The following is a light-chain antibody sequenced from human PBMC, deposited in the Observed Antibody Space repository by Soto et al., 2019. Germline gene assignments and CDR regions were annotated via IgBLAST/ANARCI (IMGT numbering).Light chain of an antibody. CDR1: HVVSNY. CDR2: AAS. J-gene: IGKJ2*01. CDR3: QHYYSYPYT. V-gene: IGKV1-8*01. Sequence: AIRMTQSPSSLSASIGDRVTITCRASHVVSNYLAWYQQKPGKAPKALIYAASFLQSGVPSRFSGSGSGTDFSRTISFLQSEDFATYYCQHYYSYPYTFGQGTTLQMK.